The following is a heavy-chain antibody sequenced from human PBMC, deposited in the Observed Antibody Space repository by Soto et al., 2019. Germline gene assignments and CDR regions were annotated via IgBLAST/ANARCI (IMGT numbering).Heavy chain of an antibody. CDR2: IYYSGST. CDR1: GGSISSSSYY. CDR3: ARWDSSGYYFDY. D-gene: IGHD3-22*01. Sequence: SETLSLTCTVSGGSISSSSYYWGWIRQPPGKGLEWIGSIYYSGSTYYNPSLKSRVTISVDTSKNQFSLKLSSVTAADTAVYYCARWDSSGYYFDYWGQGTLVTVS. V-gene: IGHV4-39*01. J-gene: IGHJ4*02.